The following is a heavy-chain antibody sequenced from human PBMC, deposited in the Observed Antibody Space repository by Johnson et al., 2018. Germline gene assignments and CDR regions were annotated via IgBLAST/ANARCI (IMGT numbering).Heavy chain of an antibody. D-gene: IGHD5-12*01. V-gene: IGHV3-30*04. Sequence: QVQLVESGGGVVQPGRSLRLSCAASRFTFSSYIMYWVRQAPGKGLAWVAVISSDGRYRNYVDSVKGPFTISRDNSKTTLYLQMNSLRPEDKAVYYWVRGNTVGGLKRGYGGQGTQVTVSS. CDR2: ISSDGRYR. J-gene: IGHJ1*01. CDR3: VRGNTVGGLKRGY. CDR1: RFTFSSYI.